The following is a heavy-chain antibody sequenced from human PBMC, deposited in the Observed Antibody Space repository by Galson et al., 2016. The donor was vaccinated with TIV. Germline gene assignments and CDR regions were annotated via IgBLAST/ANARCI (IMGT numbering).Heavy chain of an antibody. D-gene: IGHD6-25*01. CDR2: IYPVDSDT. Sequence: QSGAEVKEPGESLKISCKGSGYRFSNYWIAWVRQMPGKGLEWMGVIYPVDSDTRYSLSFQGQVTISADKSISTAYLQWNSLKASDSAIYYCARERASGYAYYFDVWGQGTLVTVSS. V-gene: IGHV5-51*03. CDR1: GYRFSNYW. CDR3: ARERASGYAYYFDV. J-gene: IGHJ4*02.